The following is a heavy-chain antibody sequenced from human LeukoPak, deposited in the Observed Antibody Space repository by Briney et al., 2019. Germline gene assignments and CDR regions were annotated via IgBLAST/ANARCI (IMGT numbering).Heavy chain of an antibody. V-gene: IGHV3-23*01. CDR3: AKEEGYYYDSGGYYVEYFQH. D-gene: IGHD3-22*01. Sequence: GGSLRLSCAASGFTFSSYAMSWVRQAPGKGLEWVSAISGSGGSTYYADSVKGRFTISRDNSKNTLYLQMNSLRAEDTAVYYCAKEEGYYYDSGGYYVEYFQHWGQGTLVTVSS. CDR2: ISGSGGST. CDR1: GFTFSSYA. J-gene: IGHJ1*01.